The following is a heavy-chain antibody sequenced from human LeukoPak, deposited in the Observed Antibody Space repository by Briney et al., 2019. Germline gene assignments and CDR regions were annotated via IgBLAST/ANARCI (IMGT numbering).Heavy chain of an antibody. CDR3: ARDIAAAGHYYYYMDV. CDR1: GGTFSSYA. Sequence: SVKVSCKASGGTFSSYAISWVRQAPGQGLEWMGGIIPIFGTANYAQKFQGRVTITADKSTSTAYMELSSLRSEDTAVYYCARDIAAAGHYYYYMDVWGKGTTVTVSS. V-gene: IGHV1-69*06. CDR2: IIPIFGTA. D-gene: IGHD6-13*01. J-gene: IGHJ6*03.